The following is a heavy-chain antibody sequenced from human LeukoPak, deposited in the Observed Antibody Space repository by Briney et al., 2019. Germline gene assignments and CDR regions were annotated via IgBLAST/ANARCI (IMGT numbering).Heavy chain of an antibody. Sequence: SETLSLTCTVSGGSISSYYWSWIRQPAGKGLEWIGRIYTSGSTNYNPSLKSRVTISVDTSKNQFSLKLSSVTAADTAVYYCARTPTDYYYDSSGYYPGEIYYFDYWGQGTLVTVSS. CDR3: ARTPTDYYYDSSGYYPGEIYYFDY. D-gene: IGHD3-22*01. J-gene: IGHJ4*02. CDR1: GGSISSYY. CDR2: IYTSGST. V-gene: IGHV4-4*07.